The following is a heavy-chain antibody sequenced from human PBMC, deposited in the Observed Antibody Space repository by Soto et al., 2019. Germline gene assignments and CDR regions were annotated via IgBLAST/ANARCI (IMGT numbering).Heavy chain of an antibody. Sequence: PGGSLRLSCAASGFTFSSYSMNWVRQAPGKGLEWVSYISSSSSTIYYADSVKGRFTISRDNAKNSLYLQMNSLRAEDTAVYYCARDSAIFGVYYYYYMDVWGKGTTVTVSS. CDR3: ARDSAIFGVYYYYYMDV. D-gene: IGHD3-3*01. CDR1: GFTFSSYS. J-gene: IGHJ6*03. V-gene: IGHV3-48*01. CDR2: ISSSSSTI.